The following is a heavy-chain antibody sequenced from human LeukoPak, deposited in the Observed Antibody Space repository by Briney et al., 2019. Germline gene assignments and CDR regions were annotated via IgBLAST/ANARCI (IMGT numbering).Heavy chain of an antibody. D-gene: IGHD6-19*01. Sequence: SETLSLTCAVYGGSFSGYYWSWIRQPPGKGLEWIGEINHSGSTNYNPSLKSRVTISVDTSKNQFSLKLSSVTAADTAVYYCARSAVGSGWFFDYWGQGTLVTVSS. CDR1: GGSFSGYY. CDR2: INHSGST. J-gene: IGHJ4*02. CDR3: ARSAVGSGWFFDY. V-gene: IGHV4-34*01.